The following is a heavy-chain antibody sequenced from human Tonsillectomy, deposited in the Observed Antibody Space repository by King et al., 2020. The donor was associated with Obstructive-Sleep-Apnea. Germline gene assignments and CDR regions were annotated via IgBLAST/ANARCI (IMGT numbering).Heavy chain of an antibody. V-gene: IGHV3-15*02. CDR3: MYGSGTYYNSFDQ. CDR2: LKGKSDGETA. D-gene: IGHD3-10*01. Sequence: VQLVASGGALVTPGGSLRLSCAASGFVFSNAWMNWARQAPGKGLEWVGRLKGKSDGETADYAAPVKGRFTISRDESKDTLYLQMDSLKTEDTAVYYCMYGSGTYYNSFDQWGQGTLVTVSS. CDR1: GFVFSNAW. J-gene: IGHJ4*02.